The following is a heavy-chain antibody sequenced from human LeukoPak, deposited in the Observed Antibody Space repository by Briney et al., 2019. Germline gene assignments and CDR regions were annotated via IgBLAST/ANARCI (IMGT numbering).Heavy chain of an antibody. CDR1: GYTFSSYD. CDR3: GRLSQTPAYYDTSVYYYLGY. Sequence: ASVKVSCKGSGYTFSSYDINWVRQATGQGLEWMGWMNPDTGNSGYAQKFQGRVTMTRDTSISTAYMELSSLGSEDTAVYYCGRLSQTPAYYDTSVYYYLGYWGQGTLVTVSS. D-gene: IGHD3-22*01. V-gene: IGHV1-8*01. J-gene: IGHJ4*02. CDR2: MNPDTGNS.